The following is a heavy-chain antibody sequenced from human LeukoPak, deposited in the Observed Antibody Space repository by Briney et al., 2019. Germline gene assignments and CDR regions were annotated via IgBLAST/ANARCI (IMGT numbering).Heavy chain of an antibody. CDR3: AREKNADIVLMVYAVPDAFDI. CDR1: GFTFSSYS. CDR2: ISSSSSTI. J-gene: IGHJ3*02. V-gene: IGHV3-48*01. Sequence: GGSLRLSCAASGFTFSSYSMNWVRQAPGKGLEWVSYISSSSSTIYYADSVKGRFTISRDNAKNSLYLQMNSLRAEDTAVYYCAREKNADIVLMVYAVPDAFDIWGQGTMGTVSS. D-gene: IGHD2-8*01.